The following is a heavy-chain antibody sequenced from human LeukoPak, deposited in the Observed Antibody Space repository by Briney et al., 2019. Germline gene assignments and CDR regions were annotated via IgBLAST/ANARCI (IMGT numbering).Heavy chain of an antibody. V-gene: IGHV4-61*02. D-gene: IGHD6-13*01. CDR1: GGSISSNSYY. CDR2: IYTSGST. J-gene: IGHJ4*02. CDR3: ARGPGILPD. Sequence: SETLSLTCTVSGGSISSNSYYWSWIRQPAGKGLEWIGRIYTSGSTNYNPSLKSRVTISVDTSKNQFSLKLSSVTAADTAVYYCARGPGILPDWGQGTLVTVSS.